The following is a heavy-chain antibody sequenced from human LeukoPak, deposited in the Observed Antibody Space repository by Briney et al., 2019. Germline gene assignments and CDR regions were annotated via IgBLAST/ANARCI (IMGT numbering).Heavy chain of an antibody. CDR3: ARMISSGSYLAWFDP. D-gene: IGHD1-26*01. J-gene: IGHJ5*02. Sequence: SETLSLTCTVSGGSISSYYWSWIRQPAGKGLDWIGRIYTSGSTNYNPSLKSRVTMSVDTSKNQFSLKLSSVTAADTAVYYCARMISSGSYLAWFDPWGQGTLVAVSS. V-gene: IGHV4-4*07. CDR2: IYTSGST. CDR1: GGSISSYY.